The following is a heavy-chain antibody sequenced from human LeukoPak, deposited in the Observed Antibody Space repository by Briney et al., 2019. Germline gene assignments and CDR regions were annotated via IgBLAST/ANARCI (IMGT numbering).Heavy chain of an antibody. CDR3: AKTIGPPYYFDY. CDR1: GFTFNSYA. J-gene: IGHJ4*02. V-gene: IGHV3-23*01. Sequence: GGSLRLSCAASGFTFNSYAMNWVRQAPGKGLEWVSGISGSGGTTYYADSVKGRFTISRDNSKNTLYLQMDSLRAEDTAVYYCAKTIGPPYYFDYWGQGTLVTVSS. CDR2: ISGSGGTT. D-gene: IGHD2/OR15-2a*01.